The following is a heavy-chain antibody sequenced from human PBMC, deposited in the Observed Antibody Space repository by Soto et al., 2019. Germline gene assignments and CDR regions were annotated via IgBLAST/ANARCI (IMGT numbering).Heavy chain of an antibody. Sequence: SETLSLTCAVYGGSFSGYYWSWIRQPPGKGLEWIGEINHSGSTNYNPSLKSRVTISVDTSKNQFSLKLSSVTAADTAVYYCARPKYDFWSGYQNPHYYMDVWGKGTTVTVSS. CDR1: GGSFSGYY. CDR2: INHSGST. J-gene: IGHJ6*03. CDR3: ARPKYDFWSGYQNPHYYMDV. V-gene: IGHV4-34*01. D-gene: IGHD3-3*01.